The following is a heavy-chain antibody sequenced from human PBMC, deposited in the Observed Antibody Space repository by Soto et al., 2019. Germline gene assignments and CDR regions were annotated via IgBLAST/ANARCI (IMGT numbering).Heavy chain of an antibody. Sequence: GGSLRLSCAASGFTFSSYEMNWVRQAPGKGLEWVSYISSSGSTIYYADSVKGRFTISRDNAKNSLYLQMNSLRAEDTAVYYCARAYYYYDSSGFDYWGQGTLVTSPQ. V-gene: IGHV3-48*03. J-gene: IGHJ4*02. CDR2: ISSSGSTI. CDR3: ARAYYYYDSSGFDY. D-gene: IGHD3-22*01. CDR1: GFTFSSYE.